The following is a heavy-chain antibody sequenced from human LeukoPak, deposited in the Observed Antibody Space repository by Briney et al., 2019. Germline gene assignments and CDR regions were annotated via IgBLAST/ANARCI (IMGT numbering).Heavy chain of an antibody. D-gene: IGHD3-9*01. V-gene: IGHV3-9*01. CDR2: ISWNSGSI. J-gene: IGHJ6*02. CDR3: AKTYYDILTGYHYYYGMDV. Sequence: PGGSLRLSCAASGFTFDDYAMHWVRQAPGKGLEWVSGISWNSGSIGYADSVKGRFTISRDNSKNTLYLQMNSLRAEDTAVYYCAKTYYDILTGYHYYYGMDVWGQGTTVTVSS. CDR1: GFTFDDYA.